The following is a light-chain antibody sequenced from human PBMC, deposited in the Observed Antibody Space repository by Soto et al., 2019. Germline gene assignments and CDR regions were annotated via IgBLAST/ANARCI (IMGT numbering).Light chain of an antibody. J-gene: IGKJ2*01. CDR3: QQFDAYSST. Sequence: DIQMTQTPSTLSASVGDRVTITCRASQSISNWLAWYQQKPGKAPKLLIYKASILENGVPSRFTGSGSETEFTLSINSLQPDDFATYYGQQFDAYSSTFGQGTQLEMK. CDR1: QSISNW. V-gene: IGKV1-5*03. CDR2: KAS.